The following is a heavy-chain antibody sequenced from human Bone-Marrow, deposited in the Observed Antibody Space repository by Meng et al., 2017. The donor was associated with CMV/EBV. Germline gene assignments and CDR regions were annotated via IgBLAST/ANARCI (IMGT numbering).Heavy chain of an antibody. Sequence: SETLSLTCTVSGGSISSYYWSWIRQPPGKGLEWIGYIYYSGSTNYNPSLKSRVTISVDTSKNQFSLKLSSVTAADTAVYYCARLYCGWSGWFDPWGQGTLVTVSS. J-gene: IGHJ5*02. CDR2: IYYSGST. CDR1: GGSISSYY. D-gene: IGHD6-19*01. CDR3: ARLYCGWSGWFDP. V-gene: IGHV4-59*01.